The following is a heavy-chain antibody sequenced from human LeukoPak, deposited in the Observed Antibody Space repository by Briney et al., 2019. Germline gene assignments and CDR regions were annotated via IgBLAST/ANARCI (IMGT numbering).Heavy chain of an antibody. CDR1: GGSVSSGSYY. CDR2: IYYSGST. J-gene: IGHJ2*01. Sequence: PSETLSLTCTVSGGSVSSGSYYWSWIRQPPGKGLEWIGYIYYSGSTNYNPSLKSRVTISVDTSKNQFSLKLSSVTAADTAVYYCARGALGSSDTAMDYYWYFDLWGRGTLVTVSS. V-gene: IGHV4-61*01. D-gene: IGHD5-18*01. CDR3: ARGALGSSDTAMDYYWYFDL.